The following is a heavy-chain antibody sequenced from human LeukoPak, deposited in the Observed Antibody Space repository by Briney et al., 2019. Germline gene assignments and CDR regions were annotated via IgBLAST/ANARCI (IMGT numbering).Heavy chain of an antibody. V-gene: IGHV3-48*03. D-gene: IGHD4-17*01. CDR3: ARYTITTVTTSGAFDC. CDR1: GFTFSSYE. J-gene: IGHJ4*02. Sequence: GGSLRLSCAASGFTFSSYEMSWVRQAPGKGLEWLSYISGDSSTIYHADSVKGRFTISRDNAKNLLFLQMNSLRDEDTAVYYCARYTITTVTTSGAFDCWGQGTLVTVSS. CDR2: ISGDSSTI.